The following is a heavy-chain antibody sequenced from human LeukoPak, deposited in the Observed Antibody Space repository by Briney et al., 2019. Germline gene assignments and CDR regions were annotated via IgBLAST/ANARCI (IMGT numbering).Heavy chain of an antibody. CDR3: ATAGGSEGYFDY. D-gene: IGHD3-10*01. Sequence: PSETLSLTCTVSGGSISSSSYYWGWIRQPPGKGLEWIGSIYYSGSTYYNPSLKSRVTISVDTSKNQFSLKLSSVTAADTAVYYYATAGGSEGYFDYWGQGTLVTVSS. J-gene: IGHJ4*02. V-gene: IGHV4-39*07. CDR1: GGSISSSSYY. CDR2: IYYSGST.